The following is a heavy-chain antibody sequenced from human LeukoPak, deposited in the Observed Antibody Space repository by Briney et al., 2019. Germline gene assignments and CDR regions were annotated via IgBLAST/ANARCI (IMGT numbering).Heavy chain of an antibody. V-gene: IGHV1-18*04. CDR1: GYTFTSYG. CDR3: ARDEAFYYGSGSLRNGMDV. J-gene: IGHJ6*04. Sequence: GASVKVSCKASGYTFTSYGISWVRQAPGQGREWMGWISAYNGNTNYAQELQGRVTMTTDTSTSTAYMELRSLRSDDTAVCYCARDEAFYYGSGSLRNGMDVWGKGTTVTVSS. CDR2: ISAYNGNT. D-gene: IGHD3-10*01.